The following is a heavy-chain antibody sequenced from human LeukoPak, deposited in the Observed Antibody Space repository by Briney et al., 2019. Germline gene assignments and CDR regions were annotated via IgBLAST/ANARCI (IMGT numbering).Heavy chain of an antibody. Sequence: SETLSLTCTVSGGSINSGSYYWSWIRQPAGTGLEWIVRIYTSGSTNYNPSLKSRVTISVDTSKNQFSLKLSSVTAADTAVYYCARGGHYYDSSAYGFDYWGQGTLVTVSS. V-gene: IGHV4-61*02. J-gene: IGHJ4*02. CDR2: IYTSGST. CDR1: GGSINSGSYY. D-gene: IGHD3-22*01. CDR3: ARGGHYYDSSAYGFDY.